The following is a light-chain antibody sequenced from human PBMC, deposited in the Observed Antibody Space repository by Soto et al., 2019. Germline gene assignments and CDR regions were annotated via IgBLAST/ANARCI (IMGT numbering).Light chain of an antibody. J-gene: IGLJ2*01. V-gene: IGLV2-14*03. Sequence: QSVLTQPASVSGSPGHSITISCTGTSSDVDDYNYVSWYQQHPGKAPKLMIYDVSHRPSGVSNRFSGSKSGNTASLTISGLQAEDEADYYCSSYPPTTVVFGGGTKVTVL. CDR2: DVS. CDR1: SSDVDDYNY. CDR3: SSYPPTTVV.